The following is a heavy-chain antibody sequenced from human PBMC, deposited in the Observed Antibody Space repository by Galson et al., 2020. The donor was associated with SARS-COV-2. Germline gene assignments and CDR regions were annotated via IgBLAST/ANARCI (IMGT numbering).Heavy chain of an antibody. CDR3: AREVAAAGAVYFDS. D-gene: IGHD6-13*01. Sequence: SETLSLTCTVSGGSIRNYYWTWIRQAPGKGLEWIGYISSTGSTKYNPSLKSRVTISVDTAKNQFSLKVRSVTAADTAVYYCAREVAAAGAVYFDSWGRGALVTVSS. V-gene: IGHV4-59*01. CDR1: GGSIRNYY. J-gene: IGHJ4*02. CDR2: ISSTGST.